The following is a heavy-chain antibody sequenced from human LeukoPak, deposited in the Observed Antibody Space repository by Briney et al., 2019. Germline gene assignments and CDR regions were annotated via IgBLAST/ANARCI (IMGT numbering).Heavy chain of an antibody. D-gene: IGHD6-13*01. J-gene: IGHJ3*02. V-gene: IGHV3-30-3*01. Sequence: PGRSLRLSCAASGFTFSSYAMHWVRQAPGKGLEWVAVISYDGSNKYYADSVKGRFTISRDNSKNTLYLQMNSLRAEDTAVYYCAREDSSSWMGGDAFDIWGQGTMVTVSS. CDR3: AREDSSSWMGGDAFDI. CDR2: ISYDGSNK. CDR1: GFTFSSYA.